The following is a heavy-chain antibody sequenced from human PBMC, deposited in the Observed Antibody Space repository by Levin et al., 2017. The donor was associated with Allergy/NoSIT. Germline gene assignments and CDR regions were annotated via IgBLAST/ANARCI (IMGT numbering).Heavy chain of an antibody. CDR3: ARHGFRRGYCSGGSCYRGNWFDP. J-gene: IGHJ5*02. D-gene: IGHD2-15*01. CDR1: GYTFTSYG. CDR2: ISAYNGNT. Sequence: GASVKVSCKASGYTFTSYGISWVRQAPGQGLEWMGWISAYNGNTNYAQKLQGRVTMTTDTSTSTAYMELRSLRSDDTAVYYCARHGFRRGYCSGGSCYRGNWFDPWGQGTLVTVSS. V-gene: IGHV1-18*01.